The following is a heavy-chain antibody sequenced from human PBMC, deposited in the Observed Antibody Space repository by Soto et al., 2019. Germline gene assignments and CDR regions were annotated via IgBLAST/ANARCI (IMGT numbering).Heavy chain of an antibody. CDR2: IYYSGST. CDR3: ARSTYYYDSSGYSLFDY. D-gene: IGHD3-22*01. CDR1: GGSVSSGSYY. Sequence: QVQLQESGPGLVKPSETLSLTCTVSGGSVSSGSYYWSWIRQPPGKGLEWIGYIYYSGSTNYNPSLKSRVTISVDTSKNQFSLKLSSVTAADTAVYYCARSTYYYDSSGYSLFDYWGQGTLVTVSS. J-gene: IGHJ4*02. V-gene: IGHV4-61*01.